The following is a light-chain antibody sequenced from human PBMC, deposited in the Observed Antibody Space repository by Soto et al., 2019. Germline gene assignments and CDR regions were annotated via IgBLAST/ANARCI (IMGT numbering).Light chain of an antibody. CDR3: MQGSHWPPWT. J-gene: IGKJ1*01. CDR2: KVS. CDR1: QSLVSSDGNTY. V-gene: IGKV2-30*01. Sequence: DVVMTQSPLSLPVTLGQPASISCRSSQSLVSSDGNTYLNWFQQRPGQSPRRLINKVSKRDSGVPDRFSGSGSGTDFTLKISRVEAEDVGVYYCMQGSHWPPWTFGQGTKVEIK.